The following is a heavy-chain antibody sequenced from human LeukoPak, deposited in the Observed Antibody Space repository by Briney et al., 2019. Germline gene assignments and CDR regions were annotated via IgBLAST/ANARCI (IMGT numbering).Heavy chain of an antibody. CDR1: GFTSTNYA. CDR3: AKGAYDYIEIGYFDS. Sequence: GGSLRLSCAASGFTSTNYAMNWVRQAPGKGLEWVSVLIGSSGSTNYADSVKGRFTISRDTSKNTLFLQMNSLRAEDTAIYYCAKGAYDYIEIGYFDSWGQGTLVTVSS. CDR2: LIGSSGST. J-gene: IGHJ4*02. D-gene: IGHD5-12*01. V-gene: IGHV3-23*01.